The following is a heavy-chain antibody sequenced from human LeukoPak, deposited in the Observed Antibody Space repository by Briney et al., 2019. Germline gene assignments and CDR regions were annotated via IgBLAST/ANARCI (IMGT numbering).Heavy chain of an antibody. CDR1: GFTFSSYA. CDR3: AKDSDFWSGSSSDFDY. Sequence: GGSLRLSCAASGFTFSSYAMNWVRQAPGKGLEWVSAISGSGGTTYYADSVKGRFTISRDNSKNTLYLQMNSLRAEDTAVYYCAKDSDFWSGSSSDFDYWGQGTLVTVSS. V-gene: IGHV3-23*01. J-gene: IGHJ4*02. CDR2: ISGSGGTT. D-gene: IGHD3-3*01.